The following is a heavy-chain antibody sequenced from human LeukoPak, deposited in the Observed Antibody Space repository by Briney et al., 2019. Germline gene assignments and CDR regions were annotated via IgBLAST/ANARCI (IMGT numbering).Heavy chain of an antibody. Sequence: GGSLRLSCAASGFTFSSYSMTWVRQAPGKGLEWVSSISGSSSYIDYVDSVKGRFTISRDNAKNSLYLQMNSLRAEDTGVYYCARDRRYSSSSPLYFDYWGQGTLVTVSS. CDR3: ARDRRYSSSSPLYFDY. CDR1: GFTFSSYS. D-gene: IGHD6-6*01. J-gene: IGHJ4*02. V-gene: IGHV3-21*01. CDR2: ISGSSSYI.